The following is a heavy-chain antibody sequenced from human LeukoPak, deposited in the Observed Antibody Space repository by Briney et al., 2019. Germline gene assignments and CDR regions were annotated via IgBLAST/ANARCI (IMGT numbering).Heavy chain of an antibody. J-gene: IGHJ4*02. CDR3: AREAAAAGMGTYDY. D-gene: IGHD6-13*01. CDR2: ISSSSTYI. CDR1: GFTFSSYS. V-gene: IGHV3-21*01. Sequence: GGSLRLSCAASGFTFSSYSMNWVRQAPGRGLEWVSSISSSSTYIYYADSVKGRFTISRDNAKNSLYLQMNSLRAEDTAVYYCAREAAAAGMGTYDYWGQGTLVTVSS.